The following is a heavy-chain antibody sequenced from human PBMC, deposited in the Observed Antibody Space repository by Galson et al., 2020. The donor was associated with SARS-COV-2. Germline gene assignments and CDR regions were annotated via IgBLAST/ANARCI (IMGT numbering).Heavy chain of an antibody. V-gene: IGHV3-15*01. Sequence: GGSLRLSCAASGFTFSNAWMSWVRQAPGKGLEWVGRIKSKTDGGTAVYAAPVKGRFTIPRDDSKNTLYLQMNSLKTEDTAVYYCTSEGSYYYCYGMDVWGQGTTVTVAS. CDR3: TSEGSYYYCYGMDV. D-gene: IGHD3-10*01. J-gene: IGHJ6*02. CDR1: GFTFSNAW. CDR2: IKSKTDGGTA.